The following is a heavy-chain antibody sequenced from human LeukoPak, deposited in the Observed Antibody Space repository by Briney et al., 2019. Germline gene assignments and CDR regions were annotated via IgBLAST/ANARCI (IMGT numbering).Heavy chain of an antibody. CDR3: ARSHYYYDSSGYYLFDY. D-gene: IGHD3-22*01. Sequence: ASVKVSCKASGYTFTGYYMHWVRQAPGQGLEWMGWINPNSGGTNYAQKFQGRVTMTSDTSISTAYMELSRLRSDDTAVYYCARSHYYYDSSGYYLFDYWGQGTLVTVSS. J-gene: IGHJ4*02. CDR2: INPNSGGT. V-gene: IGHV1-2*02. CDR1: GYTFTGYY.